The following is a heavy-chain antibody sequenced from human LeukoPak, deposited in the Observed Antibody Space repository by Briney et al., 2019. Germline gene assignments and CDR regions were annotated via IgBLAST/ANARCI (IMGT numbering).Heavy chain of an antibody. Sequence: PSETLSLTCAVYGGSFSGYYWSWIRQPPGRGLEWIGEINHSGSTNYNPSFKSRVTISVDTSKNQFSLKLSSVTAADTAVYYCARVEIAVSLRFDYWGQGTLVTVSS. CDR2: INHSGST. V-gene: IGHV4-34*01. J-gene: IGHJ4*02. CDR1: GGSFSGYY. CDR3: ARVEIAVSLRFDY. D-gene: IGHD5-24*01.